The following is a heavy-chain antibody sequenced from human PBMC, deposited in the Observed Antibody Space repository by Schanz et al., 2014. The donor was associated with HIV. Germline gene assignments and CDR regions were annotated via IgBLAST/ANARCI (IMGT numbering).Heavy chain of an antibody. D-gene: IGHD5-18*01. V-gene: IGHV3-21*01. CDR1: GFTVSSIY. CDR3: VRGDTVFEY. CDR2: ISSNTNYI. J-gene: IGHJ4*02. Sequence: VQLVESGGGVVQPGGSLRLSCAASGFTVSSIYMSWVRQAPGRGLEWVSSISSNTNYINYADSVKGRFTISRDNAKNSLYLQMNSLRFADTAVYYCVRGDTVFEYWGQGTLVTVS.